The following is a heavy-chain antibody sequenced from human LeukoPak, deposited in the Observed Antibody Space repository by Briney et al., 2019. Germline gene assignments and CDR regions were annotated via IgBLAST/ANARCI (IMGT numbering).Heavy chain of an antibody. J-gene: IGHJ4*02. Sequence: GGSLRLSCAATGFSFSTYWMAWVRQAPGKGLEWVANIKGDESARHQADSVKGRFTISRDNAQRSVYLQMSRLRGEDTGVYYCARDVGGSLDYWGQGTLVTVS. D-gene: IGHD1-26*01. CDR2: IKGDESAR. CDR1: GFSFSTYW. V-gene: IGHV3-7*01. CDR3: ARDVGGSLDY.